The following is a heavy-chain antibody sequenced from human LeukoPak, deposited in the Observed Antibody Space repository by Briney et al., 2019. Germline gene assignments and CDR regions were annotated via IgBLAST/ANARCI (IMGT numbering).Heavy chain of an antibody. D-gene: IGHD6-19*01. J-gene: IGHJ4*02. CDR1: GYTLTELS. V-gene: IGHV1-69*13. CDR3: ARTAVAGGPFDY. CDR2: IIPIFGTA. Sequence: SVKVSCKVSGYTLTELSMHWVRQAPGQGLEWMGGIIPIFGTANYAQKFQGRVTITADESTSTAYMELSSLRSEDTAVYYCARTAVAGGPFDYWGQGTLVTVSS.